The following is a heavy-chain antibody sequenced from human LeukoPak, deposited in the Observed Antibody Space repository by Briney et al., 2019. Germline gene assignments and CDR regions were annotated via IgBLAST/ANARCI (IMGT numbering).Heavy chain of an antibody. V-gene: IGHV3-23*01. D-gene: IGHD1-26*01. J-gene: IGHJ4*02. Sequence: GGSLRLSCAASGFTFSSYAMSWVRQAPGKGLEWVSAISGSGGSAYYADSVKGRFTISRDNSKNTLYLQMNSLRAEDTAVYYCATYVGAKGSFDYWGQGTLVTVSS. CDR2: ISGSGGSA. CDR3: ATYVGAKGSFDY. CDR1: GFTFSSYA.